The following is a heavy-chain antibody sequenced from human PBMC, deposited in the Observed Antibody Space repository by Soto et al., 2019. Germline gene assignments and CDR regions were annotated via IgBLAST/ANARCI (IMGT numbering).Heavy chain of an antibody. V-gene: IGHV3-30-3*01. CDR3: ARDLDVWGVIAY. D-gene: IGHD3-16*01. CDR2: VSFDGSTK. CDR1: GFTFIRYA. J-gene: IGHJ4*02. Sequence: GGSLRLCCAASGFTFIRYAMHWVRQSPGKGLEWVAAVSFDGSTKHYADSVKGRFTISRDNSKNTVFLQLDSLRADDTAVYYCARDLDVWGVIAYWGRGTLVTVSS.